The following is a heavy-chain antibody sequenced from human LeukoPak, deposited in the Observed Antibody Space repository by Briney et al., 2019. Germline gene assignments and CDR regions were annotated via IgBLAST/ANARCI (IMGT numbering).Heavy chain of an antibody. CDR3: ARVGSCSGGSCYYRLFDY. CDR2: IYYSGST. J-gene: IGHJ4*02. D-gene: IGHD2-15*01. CDR1: GGSISSYY. Sequence: PSETLSLTCTVSGGSISSYYWSWIRQPAGKGLEWIGSIYYSGSTYYNPSLKSRVTISVDTSKNQFSLKLSSVTAADTAVYYCARVGSCSGGSCYYRLFDYWGQGTLVTVSS. V-gene: IGHV4-4*07.